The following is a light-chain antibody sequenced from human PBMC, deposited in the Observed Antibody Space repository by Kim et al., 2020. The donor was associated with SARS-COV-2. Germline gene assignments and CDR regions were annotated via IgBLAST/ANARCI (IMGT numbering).Light chain of an antibody. J-gene: IGKJ4*01. Sequence: EIVMTQSPATLSVSPGERATLSCRASQSVSTSFAWYQQKPGHAPRLLIYGASTRATGIPARFSGSGSGTEFTLTISSLQSEDFAVYTCQHYYTTPLTFGGGTKVDIK. V-gene: IGKV3-15*01. CDR2: GAS. CDR3: QHYYTTPLT. CDR1: QSVSTS.